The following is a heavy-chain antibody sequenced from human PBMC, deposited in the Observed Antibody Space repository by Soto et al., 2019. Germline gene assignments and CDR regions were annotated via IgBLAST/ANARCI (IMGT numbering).Heavy chain of an antibody. CDR2: INPNSGGT. CDR1: GYTFTGYY. V-gene: IGHV1-2*04. J-gene: IGHJ6*02. D-gene: IGHD3-10*01. Sequence: QVQLVQSGAEVKKPGASVKVSCKASGYTFTGYYMHWVRQAPGQGLEWMGWINPNSGGTNYAQKFQGWVTMTRDTSISTAYRELSRLRSDDTAVYYCARGGSLWFGELSAYYYGMDVWGQGTTVTVSS. CDR3: ARGGSLWFGELSAYYYGMDV.